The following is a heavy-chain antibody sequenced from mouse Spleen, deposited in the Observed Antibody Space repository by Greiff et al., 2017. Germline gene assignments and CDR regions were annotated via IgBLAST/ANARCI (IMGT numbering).Heavy chain of an antibody. CDR3: ARGITTGRDYFDY. CDR2: IDPSDSYT. D-gene: IGHD1-1*01. Sequence: VQLQQPGAELVMPGASVKLSCKASGYTFTSYWMHWVKQRPGQGLEWIGEIDPSDSYTNYNQKFKGKATLTVDKSSSTAYMQLSSLTSEDSAVYYCARGITTGRDYFDYWGQGTTLTVSS. J-gene: IGHJ2*01. V-gene: IGHV1-69*01. CDR1: GYTFTSYW.